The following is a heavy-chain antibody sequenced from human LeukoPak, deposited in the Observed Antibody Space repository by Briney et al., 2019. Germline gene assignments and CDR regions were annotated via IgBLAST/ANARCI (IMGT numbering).Heavy chain of an antibody. CDR3: ARVSGYFPLYYFDY. V-gene: IGHV4-59*01. D-gene: IGHD5-18*01. J-gene: IGHJ4*02. Sequence: PSETLSLTCTVSGGSISSYYRSWIRQPPGKGLEWIGYIYYSGSTNYNPSLKSRVTISVDTSKNQFSLKLSSVTAADTAVYYCARVSGYFPLYYFDYWGQGTLVTVSS. CDR1: GGSISSYY. CDR2: IYYSGST.